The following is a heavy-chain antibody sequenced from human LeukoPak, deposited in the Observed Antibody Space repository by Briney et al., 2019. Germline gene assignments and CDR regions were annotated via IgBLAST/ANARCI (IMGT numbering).Heavy chain of an antibody. CDR2: IWFDGRNK. Sequence: GGSLRLSCAASGFTFSNYGMHWVRQAPGKGLEWVALIWFDGRNKFHADSVKGRFTISRDNSKNTLFLQVNSLRADDTVVYYFAREWGPKAVSWGPGYWGQGT. D-gene: IGHD3-16*01. J-gene: IGHJ4*01. V-gene: IGHV3-33*01. CDR1: GFTFSNYG. CDR3: AREWGPKAVSWGPGY.